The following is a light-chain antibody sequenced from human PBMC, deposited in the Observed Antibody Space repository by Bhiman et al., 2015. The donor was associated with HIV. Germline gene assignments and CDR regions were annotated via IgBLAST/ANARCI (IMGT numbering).Light chain of an antibody. CDR1: SGNIADND. Sequence: QSVSESPGKTVTISCTDNSGNIADNDVQWYQKRPGSAPTAVMYAHNQRPSGVPDRFSGSIDYSSNSASLTISGLKSEDEADYYCQSSDDITWVFGGGTKSDRP. CDR3: QSSDDITWV. CDR2: AHN. J-gene: IGLJ3*02. V-gene: IGLV6-57*02.